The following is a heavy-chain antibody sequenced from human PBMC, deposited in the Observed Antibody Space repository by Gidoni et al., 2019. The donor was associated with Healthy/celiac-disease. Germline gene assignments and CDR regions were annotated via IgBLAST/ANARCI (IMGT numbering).Heavy chain of an antibody. D-gene: IGHD3-22*01. CDR3: ARGDYYDSSGKASFMGMDV. Sequence: QVQLVQSGAEVKKPGSSVKVSCKASGGTFISYAISWVRQAPGQGLEWMGGIIPIFGPATYAQKFQGRVKITADESTSTAYMELSSLRSEDTAVYYCARGDYYDSSGKASFMGMDVWGQGTTVTVSS. CDR1: GGTFISYA. V-gene: IGHV1-69*01. J-gene: IGHJ6*02. CDR2: IIPIFGPA.